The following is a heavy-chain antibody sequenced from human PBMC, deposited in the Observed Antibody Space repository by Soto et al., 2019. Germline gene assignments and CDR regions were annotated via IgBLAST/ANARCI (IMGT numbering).Heavy chain of an antibody. D-gene: IGHD3-16*01. J-gene: IGHJ4*02. Sequence: PSETLSLTCAVSGGSISSGDYYWSWIRQPPGKGLEWIGYICYSGSTYYNPSLKSRVTISVDTSKNQFSLKLSSVTAADTAVYYCARDRARLGGHDYWGQGTLVTVSS. CDR3: ARDRARLGGHDY. V-gene: IGHV4-30-4*01. CDR2: ICYSGST. CDR1: GGSISSGDYY.